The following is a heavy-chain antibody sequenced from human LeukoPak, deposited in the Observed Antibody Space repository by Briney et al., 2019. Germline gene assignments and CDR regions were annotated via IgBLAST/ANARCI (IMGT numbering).Heavy chain of an antibody. V-gene: IGHV1-69*13. CDR2: IIPIFGTA. D-gene: IGHD2-15*01. CDR1: GGTFSSYA. Sequence: ASVKVPCKASGGTFSSYAISWVRQAPGQGLEWMGGIIPIFGTANYAQKFQGRVTITADESTSTAYMELSSLRSEDTAVYYCARDLLPTRYFDYWGQGTLVTVSS. CDR3: ARDLLPTRYFDY. J-gene: IGHJ4*02.